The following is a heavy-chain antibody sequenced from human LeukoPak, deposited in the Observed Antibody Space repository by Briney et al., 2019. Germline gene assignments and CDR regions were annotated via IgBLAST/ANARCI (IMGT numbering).Heavy chain of an antibody. CDR3: ATWALRDGYEKPFDY. D-gene: IGHD5-24*01. Sequence: GASVKVSCNVSGYTLTELSMHWVRQTPGKGLEWMGGFDPEDGETIYAQKFQGRVTMTEDTSTDTAYMELSSLRSEDTAVYYCATWALRDGYEKPFDYWGQGTLVTVSA. V-gene: IGHV1-24*01. CDR2: FDPEDGET. CDR1: GYTLTELS. J-gene: IGHJ4*02.